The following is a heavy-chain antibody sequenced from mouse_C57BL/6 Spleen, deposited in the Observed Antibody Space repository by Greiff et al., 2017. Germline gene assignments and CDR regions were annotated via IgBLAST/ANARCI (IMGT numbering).Heavy chain of an antibody. CDR3: SRGRLQLFYWYFDV. CDR1: GFTFSDYG. J-gene: IGHJ1*03. Sequence: EVKLVESGGGLVKPGGSLKLSCAASGFTFSDYGMHWVRQAPEKGLEWVAYISSGSSTIYYADTVKGRFTISRDNAKNTLFLQMTSLRSEDTAMYYYSRGRLQLFYWYFDVWGTGTTVTVSS. D-gene: IGHD3-1*01. CDR2: ISSGSSTI. V-gene: IGHV5-17*01.